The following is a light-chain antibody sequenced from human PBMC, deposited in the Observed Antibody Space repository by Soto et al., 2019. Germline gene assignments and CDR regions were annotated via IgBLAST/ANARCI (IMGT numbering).Light chain of an antibody. Sequence: EIVLTQSPGTLSLSPGERATLSFRASQSVSNNYLAWYQQKPGQAPRLLIYGASNRATGIPDRFSGSGSGTDFTLTISRLEPEDFEVYYCQQYGSSGTFGQGTKVEIK. CDR1: QSVSNNY. CDR3: QQYGSSGT. J-gene: IGKJ1*01. V-gene: IGKV3-20*01. CDR2: GAS.